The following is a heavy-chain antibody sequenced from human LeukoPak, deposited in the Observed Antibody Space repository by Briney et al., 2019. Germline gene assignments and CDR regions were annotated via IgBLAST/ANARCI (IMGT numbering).Heavy chain of an antibody. CDR3: ARARTSWHGASIDY. CDR1: GFTFSSYA. V-gene: IGHV3-30*03. J-gene: IGHJ4*02. Sequence: GGSLRLSCAASGFTFSSYAMSWVRQTPGKGLEWVSVISYNGVNKNYGDSVTGRFTISRDNSRNTVYGRMDSLRSEDTAVYYCARARTSWHGASIDYWGQGTLVTVSS. CDR2: ISYNGVNK. D-gene: IGHD1-14*01.